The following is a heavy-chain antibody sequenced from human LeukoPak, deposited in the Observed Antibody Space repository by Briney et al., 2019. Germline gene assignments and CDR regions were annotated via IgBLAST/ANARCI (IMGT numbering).Heavy chain of an antibody. V-gene: IGHV1-2*02. CDR3: ARDPQYCSGGSCYLSRHDAFDI. CDR2: INPNSGGT. Sequence: GASVKVSCKASGYTFTGYYMHWVRQAPGQGLEWMGWINPNSGGTNYAQKFQGRVTMTRDTSISTAYMELSRLRSGDTAVYYCARDPQYCSGGSCYLSRHDAFDIWGQGTMVTASS. J-gene: IGHJ3*02. CDR1: GYTFTGYY. D-gene: IGHD2-15*01.